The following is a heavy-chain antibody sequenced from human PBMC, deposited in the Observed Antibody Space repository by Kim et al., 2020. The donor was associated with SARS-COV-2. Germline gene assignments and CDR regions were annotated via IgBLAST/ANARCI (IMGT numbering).Heavy chain of an antibody. V-gene: IGHV3-48*02. CDR1: GFTFSSYS. D-gene: IGHD2-15*01. Sequence: GGSLRLSCAASGFTFSSYSINWVRQAPGKGLEWVSYIISGSSTIYYADSMKGRSTTSRDNAKNSLYLQMNNLKDEDTAVYYCTPFTRSRVFGPWGQGTLV. CDR3: TPFTRSRVFGP. J-gene: IGHJ5*02. CDR2: IISGSSTI.